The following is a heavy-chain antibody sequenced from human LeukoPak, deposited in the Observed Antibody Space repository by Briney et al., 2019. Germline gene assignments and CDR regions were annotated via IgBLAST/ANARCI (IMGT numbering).Heavy chain of an antibody. D-gene: IGHD4-17*01. CDR1: GYTFTSYY. CDR2: INPSGGST. CDR3: ARDHGDYSYYFDY. Sequence: ASVKVSCKASGYTFTSYYMHWVRQAPGQGLEWMGIINPSGGSTSYAQKFQGRVTMTRDMSTSTVYMELSSPRSEDTAIYYCARDHGDYSYYFDYWGQGTLVTVSS. V-gene: IGHV1-46*01. J-gene: IGHJ4*02.